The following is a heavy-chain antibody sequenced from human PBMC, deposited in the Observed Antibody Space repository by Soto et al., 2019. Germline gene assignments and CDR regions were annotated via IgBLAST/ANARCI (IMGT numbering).Heavy chain of an antibody. J-gene: IGHJ4*02. D-gene: IGHD3-22*01. CDR2: TIPIFGTA. V-gene: IGHV1-69*13. Sequence: GASLKVSCKASGGTFSSYAISWVRQAPGQGLEWMGGTIPIFGTANYAQKFQGRVTITADESTSTAYMELSSLRSEDTAVYYCASYYDSSGSRDYWGQGTLVTVS. CDR3: ASYYDSSGSRDY. CDR1: GGTFSSYA.